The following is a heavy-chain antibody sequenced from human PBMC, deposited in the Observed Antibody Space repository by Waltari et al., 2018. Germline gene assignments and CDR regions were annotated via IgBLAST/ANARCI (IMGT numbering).Heavy chain of an antibody. Sequence: QVQLVQSGAEVKKPGASVKVSCKVSGYTLTELSMHWVRQAPGKGLGWMGGFDTGVGSMIYAKKFQGRGTMTEDTNTDTAYMELGSLISEETAVYYCATHLLGPNPHGSEGARYFDLWGRGTLVTVSS. CDR2: FDTGVGSM. D-gene: IGHD2-8*01. CDR1: GYTLTELS. CDR3: ATHLLGPNPHGSEGARYFDL. V-gene: IGHV1-24*01. J-gene: IGHJ2*01.